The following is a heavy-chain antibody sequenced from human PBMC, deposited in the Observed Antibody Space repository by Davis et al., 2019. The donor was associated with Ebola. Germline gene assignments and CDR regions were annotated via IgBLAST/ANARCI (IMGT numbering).Heavy chain of an antibody. CDR1: GFTFSRYA. CDR3: ARHVNGDFWYFDL. V-gene: IGHV3-66*04. Sequence: PGGSLRLSCSASGFTFSRYAIHWVRQAPGKGLEWVSVIYRDERTYYADSVKGRFTVSRDNSENMLYLQMSTLRAEDTAVYYCARHVNGDFWYFDLWGRGTRVTVSS. J-gene: IGHJ2*01. D-gene: IGHD4-17*01. CDR2: IYRDERT.